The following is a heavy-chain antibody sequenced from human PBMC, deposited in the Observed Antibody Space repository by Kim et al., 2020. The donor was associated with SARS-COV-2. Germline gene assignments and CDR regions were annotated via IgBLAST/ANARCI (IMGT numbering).Heavy chain of an antibody. Sequence: SETLSLTCTVSGGSISSGSYYWSWIRQPAGKGLEWIGRIYTSGSTNYNPSLKSRVTISVDTSKNQFSLKLSSVTAADTAVYYCAGRAPGDWFDPWGQGTLVTVSS. CDR3: AGRAPGDWFDP. J-gene: IGHJ5*02. CDR2: IYTSGST. V-gene: IGHV4-61*02. CDR1: GGSISSGSYY.